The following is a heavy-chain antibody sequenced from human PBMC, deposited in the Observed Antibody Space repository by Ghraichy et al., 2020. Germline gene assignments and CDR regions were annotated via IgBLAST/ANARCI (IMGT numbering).Heavy chain of an antibody. J-gene: IGHJ6*02. CDR2: ISYDGSNK. CDR3: ARDRYCTNGVCYVGGMDV. CDR1: GFTFSSYA. V-gene: IGHV3-30*04. D-gene: IGHD2-8*01. Sequence: GGSLRLSCAASGFTFSSYAMHWVRQAPGKGLEWVAVISYDGSNKYYADSVKGRFTISRDNSKNTLYLQMNSLRAEDTAVYYCARDRYCTNGVCYVGGMDVWGQGTTVTVSS.